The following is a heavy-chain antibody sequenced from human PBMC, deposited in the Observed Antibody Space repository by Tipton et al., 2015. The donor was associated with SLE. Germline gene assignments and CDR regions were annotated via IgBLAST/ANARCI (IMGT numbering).Heavy chain of an antibody. V-gene: IGHV4-38-2*02. J-gene: IGHJ4*02. CDR1: GYSISSGYY. Sequence: TLSLTCTVSGYSISSGYYWGWIRQPPGKGLEWIGSMYHSGSTYYNPSLKSRVTMSVDTSKNQFSLKLSSVTAADTAVYYCARLYSSSWQRSDYWGQGTLVTVSS. CDR3: ARLYSSSWQRSDY. D-gene: IGHD6-13*01. CDR2: MYHSGST.